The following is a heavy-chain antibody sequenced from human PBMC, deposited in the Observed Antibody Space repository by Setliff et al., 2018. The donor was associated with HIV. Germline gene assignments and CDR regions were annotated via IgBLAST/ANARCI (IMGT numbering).Heavy chain of an antibody. CDR2: IYAGGST. D-gene: IGHD3-16*01. J-gene: IGHJ6*02. Sequence: PGWSLRLSCAASGLTDTYNYMSWVRRAPGKGLEWVSVIYAGGSTYYADSVKGRFTISRDNSKNMLYLQMDSLRAEDTAVYFCAYYSLGGFYLGYYFYHGMDVWGQGTTVTVSS. V-gene: IGHV3-53*01. CDR3: AYYSLGGFYLGYYFYHGMDV. CDR1: GLTDTYNY.